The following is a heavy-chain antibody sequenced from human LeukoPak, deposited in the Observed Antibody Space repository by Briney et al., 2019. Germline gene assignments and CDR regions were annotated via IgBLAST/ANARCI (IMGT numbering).Heavy chain of an antibody. CDR1: GGSFSGYY. CDR2: IYYSGST. V-gene: IGHV4-59*01. CDR3: ARRASQLWFGEFSLETPDF. Sequence: PSETLSLTCAVYGGSFSGYYWSWIRQPPGKGLEWIGYIYYSGSTNYNPSLKSRVTISVDTSKNQFSLKLSSVTAADTAVYYCARRASQLWFGEFSLETPDFWGQGTLVTVSS. J-gene: IGHJ4*02. D-gene: IGHD3-10*01.